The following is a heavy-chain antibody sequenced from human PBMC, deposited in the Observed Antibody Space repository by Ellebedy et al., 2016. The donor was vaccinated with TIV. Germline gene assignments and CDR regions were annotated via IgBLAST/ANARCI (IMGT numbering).Heavy chain of an antibody. V-gene: IGHV3-7*01. CDR2: IHKDGSRE. CDR1: GLTVSSNY. J-gene: IGHJ4*02. D-gene: IGHD6-19*01. CDR3: VKGVSAVASF. Sequence: GGSLRLSCAASGLTVSSNYMNWVRQAPGKGLEWVANIHKDGSREEYVDPVKGRFTISRDNAKNTLFLQMNSLRADDTAVYYCVKGVSAVASFWGQGTLVTVSP.